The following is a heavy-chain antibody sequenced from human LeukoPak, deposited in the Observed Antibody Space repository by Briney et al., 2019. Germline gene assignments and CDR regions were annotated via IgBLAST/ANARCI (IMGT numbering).Heavy chain of an antibody. J-gene: IGHJ2*01. CDR2: INDSGST. Sequence: SETLSLTRAVYDGSFSDYYWNWIRQPPGKGLEWIGEINDSGSTTYNPSLKSRVTISVDTSGNQFSLKLTSLTAADTAVYYCARGSPLDWYFDLWGRGTLVTVSS. CDR1: DGSFSDYY. CDR3: ARGSPLDWYFDL. V-gene: IGHV4-34*01.